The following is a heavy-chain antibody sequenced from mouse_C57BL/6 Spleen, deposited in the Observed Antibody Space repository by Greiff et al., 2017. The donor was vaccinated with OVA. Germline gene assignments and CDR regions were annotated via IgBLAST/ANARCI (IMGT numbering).Heavy chain of an antibody. CDR2: IHPNSGST. CDR3: ARSTMAAMDY. CDR1: GYTFTSYW. V-gene: IGHV1-64*01. J-gene: IGHJ4*01. D-gene: IGHD2-1*01. Sequence: QVQLKQPGAELVKPGASVKLSCKASGYTFTSYWMHWVKQRPGQGLEWIGMIHPNSGSTNYYEKFKSKATLTVDKSSSTAYMQLSSLTSEDSAVYYCARSTMAAMDYWGQGTSGTVSS.